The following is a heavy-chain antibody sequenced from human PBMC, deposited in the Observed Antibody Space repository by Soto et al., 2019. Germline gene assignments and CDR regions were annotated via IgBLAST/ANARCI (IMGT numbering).Heavy chain of an antibody. V-gene: IGHV4-31*03. Sequence: PSETLSLTCTVSGGSISSGGYYWSWIRQHPGKGLEWIGYIYYSGSTYYNPSLKSRVTISVDTSKNQFSLKLSSVTAADTAVYYCAREHSHCSGGSCYSAYYYYYYMDVWGKGTKVTVSS. CDR3: AREHSHCSGGSCYSAYYYYYYMDV. J-gene: IGHJ6*03. CDR1: GGSISSGGYY. CDR2: IYYSGST. D-gene: IGHD2-15*01.